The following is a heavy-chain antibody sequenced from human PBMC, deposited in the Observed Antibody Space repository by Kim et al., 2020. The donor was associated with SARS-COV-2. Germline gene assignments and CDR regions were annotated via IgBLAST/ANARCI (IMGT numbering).Heavy chain of an antibody. CDR1: GFIFSNYA. CDR2: IYSGVTTI. D-gene: IGHD3-9*01. CDR3: ARSQYDIVTGYFEDF. J-gene: IGHJ4*02. Sequence: GGSLRLSCAASGFIFSNYAMTWFRQAPGKGLEWVSVIYSGVTTIHYADSVKGRFTISRDNSKNTLYLQMNNLRAEDTARYFCARSQYDIVTGYFEDFWGQGTLVTVSS. V-gene: IGHV3-23*03.